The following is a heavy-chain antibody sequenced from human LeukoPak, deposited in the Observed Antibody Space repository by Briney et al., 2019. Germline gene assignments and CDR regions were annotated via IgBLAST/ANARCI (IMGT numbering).Heavy chain of an antibody. CDR1: GFTFSSYA. Sequence: GGSLRLSCAASGFTFSSYAMSWVRQAPGNGLEWVSAISGSGGSTYYADSVKGRFTISRDNSKTTLYLQMNSLRAEDTAVYYCAKPPSGWYWYFDLWGRGTLVTVSS. CDR2: ISGSGGST. J-gene: IGHJ2*01. D-gene: IGHD6-19*01. V-gene: IGHV3-23*01. CDR3: AKPPSGWYWYFDL.